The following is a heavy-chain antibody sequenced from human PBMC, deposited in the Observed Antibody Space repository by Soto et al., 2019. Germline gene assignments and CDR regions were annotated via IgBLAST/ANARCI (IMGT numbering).Heavy chain of an antibody. CDR1: GFTFSSYA. D-gene: IGHD6-6*01. V-gene: IGHV3-23*01. Sequence: EVQLLEPGGGLVQPGGSLRLSCAASGFTFSSYAMSWVRQAPGKGLEWVSAISGSGGSTYYADSVKGRFTISRDNSKNTLYLQMNSLRAEDTAVYYCAKSGKQLVLGHYYMDVWGKGTTVTVSS. CDR3: AKSGKQLVLGHYYMDV. J-gene: IGHJ6*03. CDR2: ISGSGGST.